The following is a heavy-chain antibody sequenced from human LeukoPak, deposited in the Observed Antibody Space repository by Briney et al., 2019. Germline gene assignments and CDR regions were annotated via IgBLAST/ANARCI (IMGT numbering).Heavy chain of an antibody. J-gene: IGHJ3*02. Sequence: ASVTVSCKASGYTFTSYYMHWVRQAPGQGLEWMGIINPGGGSTSYAQKFQGRVTMTRDTSTSTVYMELSSLRSEDTAVYYCAREEGYDILTGYYHHDAFDIWGQGTMVTVSS. CDR3: AREEGYDILTGYYHHDAFDI. D-gene: IGHD3-9*01. CDR1: GYTFTSYY. V-gene: IGHV1-46*01. CDR2: INPGGGST.